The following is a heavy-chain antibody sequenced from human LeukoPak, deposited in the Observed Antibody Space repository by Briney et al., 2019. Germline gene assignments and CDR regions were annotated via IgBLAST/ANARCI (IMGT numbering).Heavy chain of an antibody. V-gene: IGHV3-30*18. J-gene: IGHJ4*02. D-gene: IGHD1-26*01. CDR2: ISYDGSNK. CDR3: AKGVLVGATHFDY. Sequence: GGSLRLSCAASGFTFSSYGMHWVRQAPGKGLEWVAVISYDGSNKYYADSVKGRFTISRDNSKNTLYLQMNSLRAGDTAVYYCAKGVLVGATHFDYWGQGTLVTVSS. CDR1: GFTFSSYG.